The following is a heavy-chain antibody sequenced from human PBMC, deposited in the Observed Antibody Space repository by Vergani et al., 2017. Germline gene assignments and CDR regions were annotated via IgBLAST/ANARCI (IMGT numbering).Heavy chain of an antibody. V-gene: IGHV3-9*01. CDR2: ISWNSNSI. CDR3: AKDLGTSSGGGWFDP. D-gene: IGHD6-6*01. CDR1: GFTFTNYD. Sequence: VQLVESGGGVVQPGRSLRVSCAGSGFTFTNYDMHWVRQAPGKGLEWVSGISWNSNSIGYADSVKGRFTISRDNAKNSLYLQMNSLRAEDTALYYCAKDLGTSSGGGWFDPWGQGTLVTVSS. J-gene: IGHJ5*02.